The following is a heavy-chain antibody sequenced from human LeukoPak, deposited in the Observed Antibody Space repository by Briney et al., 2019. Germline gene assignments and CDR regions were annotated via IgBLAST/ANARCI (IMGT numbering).Heavy chain of an antibody. CDR1: GFTVSSNY. J-gene: IGHJ4*02. V-gene: IGHV3-53*01. CDR2: IYSGGSA. CDR3: ARALIVVVPAAPDY. D-gene: IGHD2-2*01. Sequence: GGSLRLSCAASGFTVSSNYMSWVRQAPGKGLEWVSVIYSGGSAYYADSVKGRFTISRDNSKNTLYLQMNSLRAEDTAVYYCARALIVVVPAAPDYWGQGTLVTVSS.